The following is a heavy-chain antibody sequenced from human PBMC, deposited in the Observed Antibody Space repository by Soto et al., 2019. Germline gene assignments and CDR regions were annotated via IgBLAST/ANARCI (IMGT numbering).Heavy chain of an antibody. CDR2: ISSSGSTI. CDR3: ARARSSSWYYYFDY. V-gene: IGHV3-48*03. D-gene: IGHD6-13*01. J-gene: IGHJ4*02. Sequence: EVQLVESGGGLVQPGGSLRLSCAASGFTFSSYEMNWVRQAPGKGLEWASYISSSGSTIYYADSVKGRFTISRDNAKNSLYLEMNSLRAEDTAVYYCARARSSSWYYYFDYWGQGTLVTVSS. CDR1: GFTFSSYE.